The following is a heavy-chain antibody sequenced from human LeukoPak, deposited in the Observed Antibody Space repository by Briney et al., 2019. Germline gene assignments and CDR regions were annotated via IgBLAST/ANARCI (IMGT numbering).Heavy chain of an antibody. D-gene: IGHD6-19*01. CDR1: GVTLDDYA. CDR3: AKERGSSGWYRGPFDY. CDR2: ISWNSGSI. Sequence: QPGGSLRLSCAASGVTLDDYAMHWVRQAPGKGLEWVPGISWNSGSIGYADSVKGRFTISRDNAKNSLYLQMNSLRAEDTALYYCAKERGSSGWYRGPFDYWGQGTLVTVSS. J-gene: IGHJ4*02. V-gene: IGHV3-9*01.